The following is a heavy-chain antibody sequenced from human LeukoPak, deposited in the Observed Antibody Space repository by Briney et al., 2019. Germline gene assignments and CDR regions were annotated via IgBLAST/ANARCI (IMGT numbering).Heavy chain of an antibody. CDR3: VRVDDYGDYPYYFDS. D-gene: IGHD4-17*01. CDR2: IKQDGSEK. V-gene: IGHV3-7*02. Sequence: GGPLSLSCAASGFTFSSYWVSWVRQAPGKGLEWVAQIKQDGSEKYYVDSVRGRFTISRDNARNSLYLQMNSLRGEDTAVYYCVRVDDYGDYPYYFDSWGQGTLVTVSS. CDR1: GFTFSSYW. J-gene: IGHJ4*02.